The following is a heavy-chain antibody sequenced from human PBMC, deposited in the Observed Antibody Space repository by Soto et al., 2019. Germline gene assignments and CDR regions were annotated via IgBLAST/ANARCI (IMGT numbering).Heavy chain of an antibody. Sequence: ASVKVSCKASGYTFTRYGISWVRQAPGQGLEWMGWISGYNGDTKYAQKFQGRVTMTIDTSTTTVYMELRSLTSDDTAVYYCAKNGQPPYYYYGTDVWGQGTTVTVSS. CDR1: GYTFTRYG. D-gene: IGHD2-8*01. CDR2: ISGYNGDT. V-gene: IGHV1-18*01. J-gene: IGHJ6*02. CDR3: AKNGQPPYYYYGTDV.